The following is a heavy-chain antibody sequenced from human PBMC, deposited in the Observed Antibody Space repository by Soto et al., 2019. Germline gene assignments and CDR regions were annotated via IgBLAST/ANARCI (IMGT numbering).Heavy chain of an antibody. CDR2: MNPNSGNT. CDR3: ASRTTVTNGDAFDI. V-gene: IGHV1-8*01. J-gene: IGHJ3*02. Sequence: ASVKVSCKASGYTFTSYDINWVRQATGQGLEWMGRMNPNSGNTGYAQKFQGRVTMTRDTSTSTVYMELSSLRSEDTAVYYCASRTTVTNGDAFDIWGQGTMVTVSS. D-gene: IGHD4-17*01. CDR1: GYTFTSYD.